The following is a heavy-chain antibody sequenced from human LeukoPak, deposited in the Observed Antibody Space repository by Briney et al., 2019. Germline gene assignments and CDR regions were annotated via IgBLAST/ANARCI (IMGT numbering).Heavy chain of an antibody. CDR3: ARRPFWSGYSYYFDY. CDR2: IYYSGST. Sequence: SETLSLTCTVSGGSISSSNYYWGWIRQPPGKGLEWIGSIYYSGSTYYNPSLKSRVTISVDTSKNQFSLKVSSVTAADTAVYYCARRPFWSGYSYYFDYWGHGTLVTVSS. J-gene: IGHJ4*01. V-gene: IGHV4-39*01. D-gene: IGHD3-3*01. CDR1: GGSISSSNYY.